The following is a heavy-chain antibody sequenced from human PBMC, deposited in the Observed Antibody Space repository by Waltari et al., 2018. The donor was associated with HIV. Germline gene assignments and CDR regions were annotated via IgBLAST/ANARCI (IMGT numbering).Heavy chain of an antibody. CDR1: GGSVINSDYY. D-gene: IGHD2-8*01. V-gene: IGHV4-39*01. Sequence: QLQLQQSGPGLVKPSETLSLTCTVSGGSVINSDYYWDFIRQSPGKGLEWIGNIYYTETTFYHPSLQRRVTMSAELSRNQFSLRLISVTAADTAIYYCARRPRMAAFYLYYGMDVWGQGTTVTVSS. CDR2: IYYTETT. CDR3: ARRPRMAAFYLYYGMDV. J-gene: IGHJ6*02.